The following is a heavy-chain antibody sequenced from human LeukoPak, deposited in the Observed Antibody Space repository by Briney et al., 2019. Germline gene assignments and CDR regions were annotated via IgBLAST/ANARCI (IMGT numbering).Heavy chain of an antibody. CDR1: GGSISSGSYY. V-gene: IGHV4-61*02. CDR3: ARSLGLYCSSTSCYTFDY. J-gene: IGHJ4*02. D-gene: IGHD2-2*02. Sequence: SETLSLTCTVSGGSISSGSYYWSWIRQPAGKGLEWIGRIYTSGSTNYNPSLKSRVTIAVDTSKNQFSLKLSSVTAADTAVYYCARSLGLYCSSTSCYTFDYWGEGTLVTVSP. CDR2: IYTSGST.